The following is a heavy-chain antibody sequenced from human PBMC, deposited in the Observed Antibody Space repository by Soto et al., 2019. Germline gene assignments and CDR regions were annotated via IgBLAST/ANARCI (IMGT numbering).Heavy chain of an antibody. J-gene: IGHJ5*02. CDR3: AKDGWELLRGFDP. CDR1: GFTFRTYA. CDR2: ISGSGGST. D-gene: IGHD1-26*01. Sequence: EVQLLESGGGLGQPGGSLRLSCAASGFTFRTYAMTWVRQAPGKGLEWVSTISGSGGSTYYADSVKGRFTISRDNSKNTLYLQMNSLRAEDTAVYYCAKDGWELLRGFDPWGQGTLVTVSS. V-gene: IGHV3-23*01.